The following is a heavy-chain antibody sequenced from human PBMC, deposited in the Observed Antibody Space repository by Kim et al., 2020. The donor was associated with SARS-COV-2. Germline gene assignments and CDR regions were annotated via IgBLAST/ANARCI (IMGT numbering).Heavy chain of an antibody. CDR2: IYPGDSAT. J-gene: IGHJ3*02. Sequence: GESLKISCKGSRYSFTTYWIGWVRQMPGKGLEWMGIIYPGDSATRYSPSFQGQVTISADKSINTAYLQWSSLKASDTAMYYCARHMGAATGDAFDIWGQGTMVTVSS. V-gene: IGHV5-51*01. D-gene: IGHD1-26*01. CDR1: RYSFTTYW. CDR3: ARHMGAATGDAFDI.